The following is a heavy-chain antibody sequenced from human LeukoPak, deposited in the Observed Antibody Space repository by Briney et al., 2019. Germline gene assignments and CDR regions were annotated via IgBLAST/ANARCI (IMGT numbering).Heavy chain of an antibody. Sequence: PGGSLRLSCVASGFTFSRYGKNWVHQAPGKGLEWVSYISITTSSTIYYADSLKGRFTISRDDAKNSLYLQMNSLRAEDTAVYYCARGWLQADYWGQGTLVTVSS. CDR2: ISITTSSTI. V-gene: IGHV3-48*04. CDR1: GFTFSRYG. D-gene: IGHD5-24*01. CDR3: ARGWLQADY. J-gene: IGHJ4*02.